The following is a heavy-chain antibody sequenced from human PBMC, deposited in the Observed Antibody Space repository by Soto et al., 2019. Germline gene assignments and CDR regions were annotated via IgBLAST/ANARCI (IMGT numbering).Heavy chain of an antibody. V-gene: IGHV1-69*12. CDR1: GGTFSSYA. Sequence: QVQLVQSGAEVRQPASSVKVSCKTSGGTFSSYAISWVRQAPGQGLEWMGGIVPIVDTATYAQKFQGRVTLTEDESTRTAYMAPSSLRSDATAIYYCVRVVAIPGYPVPWGQGTPVPVSS. CDR3: VRVVAIPGYPVP. J-gene: IGHJ5*02. CDR2: IVPIVDTA. D-gene: IGHD5-12*01.